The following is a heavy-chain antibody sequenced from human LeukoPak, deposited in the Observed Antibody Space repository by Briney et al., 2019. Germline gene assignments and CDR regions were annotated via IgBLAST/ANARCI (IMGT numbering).Heavy chain of an antibody. CDR3: VRDPSYGSSWYYYMDV. CDR2: ISSSIFKI. D-gene: IGHD6-13*01. V-gene: IGHV3-48*04. CDR1: EFTFVRYA. Sequence: GGSLRLSCAASEFTFVRYAMNWVRQAPGKGLEWVSYISSSIFKIGYADSVKGRFTISRDNSKNSLYLQMDSLRVEDTAVYYCVRDPSYGSSWYYYMDVWGKGTTVTVSS. J-gene: IGHJ6*03.